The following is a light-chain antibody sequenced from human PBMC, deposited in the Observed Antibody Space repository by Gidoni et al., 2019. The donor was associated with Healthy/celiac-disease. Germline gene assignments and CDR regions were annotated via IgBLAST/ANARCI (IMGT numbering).Light chain of an antibody. J-gene: IGKJ1*01. CDR1: QSVSSY. Sequence: EIVFTQSPATLSLSPGERATLSCRASQSVSSYLAWYQQQPGQAPRLLIYYASNRATGIPARFSGSGSGTDFTRTIGSLEPEDFAVYYCQQRSNSFGQGTKVEIK. CDR2: YAS. CDR3: QQRSNS. V-gene: IGKV3-11*01.